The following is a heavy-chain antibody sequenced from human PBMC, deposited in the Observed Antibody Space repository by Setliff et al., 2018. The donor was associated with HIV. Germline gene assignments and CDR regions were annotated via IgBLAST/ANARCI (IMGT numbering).Heavy chain of an antibody. CDR2: ISVSGFTI. V-gene: IGHV3-48*03. CDR1: GFTFRNYD. J-gene: IGHJ6*02. D-gene: IGHD3-10*01. Sequence: GGSLRLSCAASGFTFRNYDMNWVRQAPGKGLEWVSFISVSGFTIHYADSAQGRFTISRDNARNSLSLQLNSLRADDTAVYYCARILDMSSRTRTLYHAMDVWGRGTTVTVSS. CDR3: ARILDMSSRTRTLYHAMDV.